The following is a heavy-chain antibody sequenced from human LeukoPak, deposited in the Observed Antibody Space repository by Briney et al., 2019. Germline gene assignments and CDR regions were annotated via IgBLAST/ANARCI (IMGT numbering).Heavy chain of an antibody. D-gene: IGHD1-7*01. CDR3: ARDWGGAVTGTLVY. Sequence: QPGGSLRLSCAASGFTFSSYAMNWVRQAPGKGLEWVSGMTASGGSTYYADSVKGRFTISRDNSKNTVYLQMNSPRAEDTAVYYCARDWGGAVTGTLVYWGQGTLVTVSS. V-gene: IGHV3-23*01. J-gene: IGHJ4*02. CDR2: MTASGGST. CDR1: GFTFSSYA.